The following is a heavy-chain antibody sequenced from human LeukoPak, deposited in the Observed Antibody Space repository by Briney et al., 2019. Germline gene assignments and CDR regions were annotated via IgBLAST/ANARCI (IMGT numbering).Heavy chain of an antibody. Sequence: ASVKVSCKASGYTFTSYGISWVRQAPGQGLEWMGWISAYNGNTNYAQKLQGRVTMTTDTSTSTAYMELRSLRSDDTAVYYCARDTYYYDNSGYASEYGMDVWGQGTTVTVSS. CDR2: ISAYNGNT. D-gene: IGHD3-22*01. CDR1: GYTFTSYG. V-gene: IGHV1-18*01. J-gene: IGHJ6*02. CDR3: ARDTYYYDNSGYASEYGMDV.